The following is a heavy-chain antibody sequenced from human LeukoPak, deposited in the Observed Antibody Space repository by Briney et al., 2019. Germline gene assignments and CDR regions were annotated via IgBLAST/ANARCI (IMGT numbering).Heavy chain of an antibody. D-gene: IGHD1-26*01. CDR3: AKDSGSYYEGFDY. CDR2: ISSSSSYI. Sequence: GGSLRLSCAASGFTFSSYSMNWVRQAPGKGLEWVSSISSSSSYIYYADSVKGRFTISRDNAKNSLYLQMNSLRAEDTAVYYCAKDSGSYYEGFDYWGQGTLVTVSS. J-gene: IGHJ4*02. V-gene: IGHV3-21*01. CDR1: GFTFSSYS.